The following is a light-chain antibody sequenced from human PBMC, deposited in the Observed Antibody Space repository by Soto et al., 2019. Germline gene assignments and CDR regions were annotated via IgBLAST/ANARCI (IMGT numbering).Light chain of an antibody. CDR1: QSVSSY. V-gene: IGKV3-11*01. Sequence: IVLTQSPPTLSLSPGERATLSCRASQSVSSYLAWYQQKPGQAPRLLIYDASNRATGIPARFSGSGSVTAFTLTISTLELEDFAVYYCQQRSNWPPLFAPGTKVDIK. CDR2: DAS. J-gene: IGKJ3*01. CDR3: QQRSNWPPL.